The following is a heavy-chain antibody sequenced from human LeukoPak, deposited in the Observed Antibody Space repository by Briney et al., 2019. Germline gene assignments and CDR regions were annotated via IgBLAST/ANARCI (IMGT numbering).Heavy chain of an antibody. J-gene: IGHJ6*03. CDR3: ARALRFLEWLGEGYYYMDV. CDR1: GGTFSSYA. V-gene: IGHV1-69*05. Sequence: SVTVSRKASGGTFSSYAISWVRQAPGQGLEWMGGIIPIFGTANYAQKFQGRVTITTDESTSTAYMELSSLRSEDTAVYYCARALRFLEWLGEGYYYMDVWGKGTTVTVSS. CDR2: IIPIFGTA. D-gene: IGHD3-3*01.